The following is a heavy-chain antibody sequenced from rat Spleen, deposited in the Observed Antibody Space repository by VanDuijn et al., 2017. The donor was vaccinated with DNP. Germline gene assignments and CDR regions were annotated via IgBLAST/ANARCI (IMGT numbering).Heavy chain of an antibody. Sequence: EVQLVESGGGLVQPGRSMKLSCAASGFTFSNSDMAWVRQAPTKSLEWVASISTSGGSTYYRDSVKGRFTISRDNAKSTLYLQMDSLRSEDTATYYCATGSWFAYWGQGTLVTVSS. CDR3: ATGSWFAY. J-gene: IGHJ3*01. V-gene: IGHV5-25*01. D-gene: IGHD5-1*01. CDR2: ISTSGGST. CDR1: GFTFSNSD.